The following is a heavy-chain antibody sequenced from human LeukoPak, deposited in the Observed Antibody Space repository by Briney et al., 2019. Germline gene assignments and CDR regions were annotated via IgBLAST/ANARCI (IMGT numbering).Heavy chain of an antibody. D-gene: IGHD3-16*01. V-gene: IGHV4-39*01. Sequence: SETLSLTCTVSGGSISSSSYYWGWIRQPPGKGLEWIGSIYYSGSTYYNPSLKSRVIISVDTSKNQFSLQLSSVTAADTAVYYCARRRLRDYASDYWGQGTLVTVSS. CDR3: ARRRLRDYASDY. CDR2: IYYSGST. J-gene: IGHJ4*02. CDR1: GGSISSSSYY.